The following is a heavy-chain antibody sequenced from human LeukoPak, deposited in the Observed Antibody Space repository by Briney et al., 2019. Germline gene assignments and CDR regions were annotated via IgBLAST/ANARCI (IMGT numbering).Heavy chain of an antibody. CDR2: IKEDGREK. D-gene: IGHD3-3*01. Sequence: GGSLRLSCATSGFTFSSSWMSWVRQAPGKGRECVANIKEDGREKYYVDSVKGRFTISRDNAKNSLYLQMSSLRAEDTAVYYCATDRGWRTSGYYLYYFEYWGQGTLVTFSS. CDR3: ATDRGWRTSGYYLYYFEY. CDR1: GFTFSSSW. J-gene: IGHJ4*02. V-gene: IGHV3-7*01.